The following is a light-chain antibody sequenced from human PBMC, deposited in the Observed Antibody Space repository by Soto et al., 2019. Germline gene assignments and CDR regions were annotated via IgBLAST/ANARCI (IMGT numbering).Light chain of an antibody. CDR2: EVI. Sequence: QSVLTQPASVSGSPGQSITISCTGTSSDVGGYNYVPWYQQHPGKAPKVIIYEVINRPSGVSNRFSDSKSGNTASLTISGLQTEDEADYYCSSYTSSSTLFGNGKKVTVL. V-gene: IGLV2-14*01. CDR3: SSYTSSSTL. CDR1: SSDVGGYNY. J-gene: IGLJ1*01.